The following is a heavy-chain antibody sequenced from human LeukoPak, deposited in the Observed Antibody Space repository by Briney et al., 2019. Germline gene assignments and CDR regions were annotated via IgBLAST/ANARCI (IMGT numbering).Heavy chain of an antibody. J-gene: IGHJ6*02. CDR3: AKEGAVTLIYGMDV. V-gene: IGHV3-7*03. Sequence: GGSLRLSCAASGFTFSSYWMNWVRQAPGKGLVWVANIKQDGSEKYYVDSVKGRFTISRDNAKNMLYLQMNSLRAEDTAVYYCAKEGAVTLIYGMDVWGQGTTVTVSS. D-gene: IGHD4-17*01. CDR2: IKQDGSEK. CDR1: GFTFSSYW.